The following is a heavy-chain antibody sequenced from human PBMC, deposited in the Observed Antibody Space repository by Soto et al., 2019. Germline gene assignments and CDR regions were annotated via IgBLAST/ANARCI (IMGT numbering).Heavy chain of an antibody. CDR1: DYSFNTYW. V-gene: IGHV5-51*01. CDR3: ARNEDQLGGSLPDV. Sequence: GESLKISCKGSDYSFNTYWIAWVRQMPGKGLEWMGIIYPGDSDTRYSPSFQGQVTISADKSISTAHLKLSSVTAADTAVYYCARNEDQLGGSLPDVWGQGTTVTVSS. CDR2: IYPGDSDT. J-gene: IGHJ6*02. D-gene: IGHD1-1*01.